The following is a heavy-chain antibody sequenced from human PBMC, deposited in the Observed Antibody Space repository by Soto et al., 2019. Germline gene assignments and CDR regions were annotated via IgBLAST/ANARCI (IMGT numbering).Heavy chain of an antibody. CDR2: IYYSGST. D-gene: IGHD3-9*01. Sequence: LSLTCTVSGGSISSGGYYWSWIRQHPGKGLEWIGYIYYSGSTYYNPSLKSRVTISVDTSKNQFSLKLSSVTAADTAVYYCARGLRYPVPFDYWGQGTLVTVSS. J-gene: IGHJ4*02. CDR1: GGSISSGGYY. CDR3: ARGLRYPVPFDY. V-gene: IGHV4-31*03.